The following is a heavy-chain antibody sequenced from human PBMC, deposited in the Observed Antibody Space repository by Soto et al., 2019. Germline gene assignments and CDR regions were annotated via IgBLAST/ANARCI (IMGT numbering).Heavy chain of an antibody. J-gene: IGHJ4*02. CDR2: LYFSGSS. CDR1: GAPINKFY. CDR3: ARTPFYDAGYRLDI. V-gene: IGHV4-59*08. Sequence: QVQLTESGPRLVKPSETLSLTCTVSGAPINKFYWSWIRQSPGKGLEWIGYLYFSGSSIYNPSLKSRVTISSDTSKNLFFLDLTSVTASDTAVYFCARTPFYDAGYRLDILGQGTLVTVSS. D-gene: IGHD3-16*01.